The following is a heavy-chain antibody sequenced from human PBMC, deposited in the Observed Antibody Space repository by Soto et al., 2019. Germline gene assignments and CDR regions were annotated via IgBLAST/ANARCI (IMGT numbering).Heavy chain of an antibody. CDR2: IYYSGST. V-gene: IGHV4-59*01. CDR3: ARGMSSGRYYGSGSYYNPYYYYGMDG. D-gene: IGHD3-10*01. CDR1: GYSLSRYS. J-gene: IGHJ6*02. Sequence: DTMSVTSTYSGYSLSRYSWISLLPPPGKGLEWIGYIYYSGSTNYNPSLKSRVTLSVDTSKNQVSLKLSSVTAADTAVYYCARGMSSGRYYGSGSYYNPYYYYGMDGWGQGNTVTVS.